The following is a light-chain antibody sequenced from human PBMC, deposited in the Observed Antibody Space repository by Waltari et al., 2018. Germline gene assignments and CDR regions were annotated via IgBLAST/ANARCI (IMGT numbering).Light chain of an antibody. CDR3: SSYTTSSTLGV. V-gene: IGLV2-14*01. Sequence: QSAPTQPASVSGSPGQSITISCTGTSRDVGAYNYVYWHQHHPGKAPKVIIYVVSNRPSGVSNRFSGSKSANTASLTISGLQAEDEADYYCSSYTTSSTLGVFGGGTKLTVL. CDR1: SRDVGAYNY. J-gene: IGLJ3*02. CDR2: VVS.